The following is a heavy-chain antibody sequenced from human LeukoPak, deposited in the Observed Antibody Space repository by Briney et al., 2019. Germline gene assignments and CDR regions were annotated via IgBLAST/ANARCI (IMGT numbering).Heavy chain of an antibody. CDR1: GGSFNDYY. CDR3: AGFYDTSSHPQLDAMDV. V-gene: IGHV4-34*01. D-gene: IGHD3-22*01. J-gene: IGHJ6*02. CDR2: INHSGST. Sequence: SETLSLTYAVCGGSFNDYYWPWIRQPPGKGLEWIGEINHSGSTNYNPSLKSRVTISVDTSKNQFSLKLTSVTAADTAVYYCAGFYDTSSHPQLDAMDVWGQGTTVTVSS.